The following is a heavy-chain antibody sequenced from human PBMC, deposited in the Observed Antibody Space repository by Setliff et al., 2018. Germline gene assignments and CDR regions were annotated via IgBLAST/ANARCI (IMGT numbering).Heavy chain of an antibody. D-gene: IGHD1-26*01. CDR1: VGSISNYY. Sequence: PSETLSLTCTVSVGSISNYYWSWIRQPAGKRLEWIGRIYTSGSTNYNPSLKSRVTMSVDTSKNQFSLKLSSVTAADTAVYCCARKGISALSGAFDMWGQRTMVTVSS. CDR3: ARKGISALSGAFDM. CDR2: IYTSGST. V-gene: IGHV4-4*07. J-gene: IGHJ3*02.